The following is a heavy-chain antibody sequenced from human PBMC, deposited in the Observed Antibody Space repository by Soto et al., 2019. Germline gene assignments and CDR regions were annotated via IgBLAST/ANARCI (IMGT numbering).Heavy chain of an antibody. Sequence: QVQLQESGPGLVKPSQTLSLTCTVSGGSISSGDYYWSWIRQHPGKGLEWIGYIYYSGSTYYNPSLKVRVTSSVDTSKNQFSLKLSSVTAADTAVYYCARWWSGSRQGFDPWGQGTLVTVSS. CDR1: GGSISSGDYY. D-gene: IGHD3-3*01. CDR3: ARWWSGSRQGFDP. CDR2: IYYSGST. V-gene: IGHV4-31*03. J-gene: IGHJ5*02.